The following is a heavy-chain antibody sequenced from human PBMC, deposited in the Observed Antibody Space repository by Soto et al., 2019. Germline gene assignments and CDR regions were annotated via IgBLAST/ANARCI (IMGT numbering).Heavy chain of an antibody. CDR1: GFTLRSYG. J-gene: IGHJ4*02. CDR3: AKGRFLEWLLYLDY. D-gene: IGHD3-3*01. Sequence: GGSLRLSCAASGFTLRSYGMHWVRKARGTGLEWVAVISYDGSNKYYADSVKGRFTISRDNSKNTLYLQMNSLRAEDTAVYYCAKGRFLEWLLYLDYWGQGTLVTVSS. CDR2: ISYDGSNK. V-gene: IGHV3-30*18.